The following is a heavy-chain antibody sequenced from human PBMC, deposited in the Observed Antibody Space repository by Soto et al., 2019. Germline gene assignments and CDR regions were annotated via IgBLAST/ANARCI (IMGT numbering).Heavy chain of an antibody. Sequence: VQLVESGGGLVKPGGSLRLSCAASGFTFSSYSMNWVRQAPGKGLEWVSSISSSSSYIYYADSVKGRFTISRDNAKNALYLQMNSLRAEDTAVYYCARREVASSSYYGMDVWGQGTTVTVSS. V-gene: IGHV3-21*01. CDR3: ARREVASSSYYGMDV. J-gene: IGHJ6*02. CDR2: ISSSSSYI. D-gene: IGHD6-6*01. CDR1: GFTFSSYS.